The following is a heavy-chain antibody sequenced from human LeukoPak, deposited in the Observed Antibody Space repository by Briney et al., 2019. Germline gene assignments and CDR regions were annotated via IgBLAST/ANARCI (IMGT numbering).Heavy chain of an antibody. J-gene: IGHJ4*02. D-gene: IGHD3-22*01. V-gene: IGHV3-21*04. Sequence: TSGGSLRLSCAASGFTFSSYSMNWVRQAPGKGLEWVSSISSSSSYIYYADSVKGRFTISRDNAKNSLYLQMNSLRAEDTAVYYCAKDQVRGKAASSGYPHFDYWGQGTLVTVSS. CDR2: ISSSSSYI. CDR3: AKDQVRGKAASSGYPHFDY. CDR1: GFTFSSYS.